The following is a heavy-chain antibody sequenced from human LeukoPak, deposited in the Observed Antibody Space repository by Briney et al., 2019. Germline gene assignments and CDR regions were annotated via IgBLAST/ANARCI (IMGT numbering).Heavy chain of an antibody. D-gene: IGHD6-19*01. Sequence: PGGSLRLSCAASGFTFSSYAMSWVRQAPGKGLEWVSAISGSGGSTYYADSVKGRFTISRDNSKNTLYLQMNSLRAEDTAVYYCAKDPLDSIAVAGTAAFDIWGQGTMVTASS. CDR2: ISGSGGST. J-gene: IGHJ3*02. CDR1: GFTFSSYA. CDR3: AKDPLDSIAVAGTAAFDI. V-gene: IGHV3-23*01.